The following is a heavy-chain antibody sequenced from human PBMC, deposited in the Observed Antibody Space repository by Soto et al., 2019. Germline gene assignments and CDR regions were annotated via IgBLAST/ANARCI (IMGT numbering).Heavy chain of an antibody. D-gene: IGHD2-2*01. Sequence: QVQLVQSGAEVRKPGSSVTVSCKASGGTFSNYAISWVRQAPGQGLEWMGGIIPIVGTGSYAQKCQGRVTITADEPTTTAYMELSSLRFEDTAVYYCARVVILVPTASTHYYYHMDVWCPGTTVTVYS. V-gene: IGHV1-69*01. CDR2: IIPIVGTG. CDR3: ARVVILVPTASTHYYYHMDV. CDR1: GGTFSNYA. J-gene: IGHJ6*02.